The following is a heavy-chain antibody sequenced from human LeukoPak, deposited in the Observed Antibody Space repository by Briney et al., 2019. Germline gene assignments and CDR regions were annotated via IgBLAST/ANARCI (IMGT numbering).Heavy chain of an antibody. J-gene: IGHJ6*03. D-gene: IGHD3-22*01. V-gene: IGHV3-11*04. Sequence: GGSLRLSCAASGFTFSDYYMSLIRQAPGKGLEWVSDISSSGSTIYYADSVKGRFTISRDNAKNSLYLQMNSLRAEDTAVYYCASPPDYYDSSGFESYYYMDVWGKGTTVTVSS. CDR2: ISSSGSTI. CDR1: GFTFSDYY. CDR3: ASPPDYYDSSGFESYYYMDV.